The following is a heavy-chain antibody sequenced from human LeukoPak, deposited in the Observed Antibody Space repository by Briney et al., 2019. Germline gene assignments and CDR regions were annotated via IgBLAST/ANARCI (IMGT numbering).Heavy chain of an antibody. CDR3: AREAYDILTGYRSYWYFDL. V-gene: IGHV3-23*01. Sequence: GGSLRLSCAASGFTFSSYVMNWVRQAPGKGLEWVSVISGGVGSTYYADSVKGRFTISRDNAKNSLYLQMNSLRAEDTAVYYCAREAYDILTGYRSYWYFDLWGRGTLVTVSS. CDR2: ISGGVGST. D-gene: IGHD3-9*01. J-gene: IGHJ2*01. CDR1: GFTFSSYV.